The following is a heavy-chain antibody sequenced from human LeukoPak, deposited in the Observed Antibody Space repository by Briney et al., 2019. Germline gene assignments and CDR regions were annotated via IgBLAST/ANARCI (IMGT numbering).Heavy chain of an antibody. CDR3: ARGGQRRTYYYYGMDV. V-gene: IGHV4-34*01. Sequence: SETLSLTCAVYGGSFSGYYWSWIRQPPGKGLEWIGEINHSGSTNYNPSLKSRVTISVDTSKNQFSLKLSSVTAADTAVYYCARGGQRRTYYYYGMDVWGQGTTVTVSS. CDR2: INHSGST. J-gene: IGHJ6*02. D-gene: IGHD6-25*01. CDR1: GGSFSGYY.